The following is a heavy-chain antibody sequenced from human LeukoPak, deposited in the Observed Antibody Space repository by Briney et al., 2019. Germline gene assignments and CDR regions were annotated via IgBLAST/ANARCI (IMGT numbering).Heavy chain of an antibody. CDR3: ARDGHTAMVLPLPLNY. CDR2: IIPIFGIA. Sequence: SVKVSCKASGGTFSSYAISWVRRAPGQGLEWMGRIIPIFGIANYAQKFQGRVTITADKSTSTAYMELSSLRSEDTAVYYCARDGHTAMVLPLPLNYWGQGTLVTVSS. V-gene: IGHV1-69*04. CDR1: GGTFSSYA. D-gene: IGHD5-18*01. J-gene: IGHJ4*02.